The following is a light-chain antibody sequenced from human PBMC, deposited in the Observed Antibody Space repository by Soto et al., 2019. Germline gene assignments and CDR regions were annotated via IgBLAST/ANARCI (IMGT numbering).Light chain of an antibody. CDR2: EVS. V-gene: IGLV2-14*01. CDR1: SSDVGGYNY. CDR3: SSYTSSGTLV. J-gene: IGLJ2*01. Sequence: QSALTQPASVSGSPGQSITISCTGTSSDVGGYNYVSWYQQYPGKAPKLIICEVSNRPSGVSNRFSGSKSGNTASLTISGLQAEDEADYYCSSYTSSGTLVFGGGTQLTVL.